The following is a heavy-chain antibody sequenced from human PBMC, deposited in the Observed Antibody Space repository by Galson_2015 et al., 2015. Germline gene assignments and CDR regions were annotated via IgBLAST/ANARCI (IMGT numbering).Heavy chain of an antibody. V-gene: IGHV3-49*03. D-gene: IGHD3-22*01. CDR2: IRSRAYGGTT. CDR1: GFTFGDYG. CDR3: ARDHAYNYANSGYDY. J-gene: IGHJ4*02. Sequence: SLRLSCAASGFTFGDYGMSWFRQAPGKGLEWVGFIRSRAYGGTTEYAASVKGRFTISRDDSKSIAYLQMNSLRDEDTALYYCARDHAYNYANSGYDYWGQGTLVTVSS.